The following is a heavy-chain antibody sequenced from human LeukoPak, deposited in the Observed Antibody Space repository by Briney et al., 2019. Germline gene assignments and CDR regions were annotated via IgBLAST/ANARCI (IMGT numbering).Heavy chain of an antibody. CDR2: ITSSSSYT. J-gene: IGHJ4*02. Sequence: PGGSLRLSCAASGFTFSTYNMNWVRQAPGKGLEWVSSITSSSSYTFYADSVKGRFTISRDNAKNSLYLQMNSLRAEDTAVYYCAKETYYYDSSGYRPGDYWGQGTLVTVSS. D-gene: IGHD3-22*01. CDR1: GFTFSTYN. CDR3: AKETYYYDSSGYRPGDY. V-gene: IGHV3-21*04.